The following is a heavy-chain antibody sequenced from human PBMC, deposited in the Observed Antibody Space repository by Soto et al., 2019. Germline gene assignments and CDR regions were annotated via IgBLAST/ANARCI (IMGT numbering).Heavy chain of an antibody. CDR1: GYTFTSYG. J-gene: IGHJ5*02. CDR2: ISAYNGNT. V-gene: IGHV1-18*01. Sequence: GASVKVSCKASGYTFTSYGISWVRQAPGQGLEWMGWISAYNGNTNYAQKLQGRVTMTTDTSTSIAYMELRSLRSDDTAVYYCARDHRSSWYAIRGPSIDPWCQGTLVTVSS. CDR3: ARDHRSSWYAIRGPSIDP. D-gene: IGHD6-13*01.